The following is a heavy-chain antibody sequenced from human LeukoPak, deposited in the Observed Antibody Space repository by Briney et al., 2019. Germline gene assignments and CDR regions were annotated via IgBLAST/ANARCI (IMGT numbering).Heavy chain of an antibody. Sequence: SQTLSLTCTVSGGSISSGGYYWSWIRQPPGKGLEWIGYIYHSGSTYYNPSLKSRVTISVDRSRNQFSLKLSSATAADTAVYYCASGYCSSTSCSTVDFDYWGQGTLVTVSS. J-gene: IGHJ4*02. D-gene: IGHD2-2*01. CDR2: IYHSGST. CDR3: ASGYCSSTSCSTVDFDY. V-gene: IGHV4-30-2*01. CDR1: GGSISSGGYY.